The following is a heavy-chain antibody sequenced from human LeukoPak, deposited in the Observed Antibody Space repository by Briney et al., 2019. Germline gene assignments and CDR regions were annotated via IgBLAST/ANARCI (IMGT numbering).Heavy chain of an antibody. CDR3: AKVGSGWSSAEYFQH. CDR2: ISGSGGST. V-gene: IGHV3-23*01. Sequence: GGSLRLSCAASGFTFSSYAMNWVRQAPGKGLEWVSAISGSGGSTDYADSVKGRFTISRDNSKNTLYLQMNSLRAKDTGIYYCAKVGSGWSSAEYFQHWGQGTLVTVSS. D-gene: IGHD6-19*01. J-gene: IGHJ1*01. CDR1: GFTFSSYA.